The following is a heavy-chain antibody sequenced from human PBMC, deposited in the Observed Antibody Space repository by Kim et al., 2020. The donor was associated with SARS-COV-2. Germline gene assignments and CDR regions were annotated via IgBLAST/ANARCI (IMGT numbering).Heavy chain of an antibody. J-gene: IGHJ6*02. CDR1: GGSFSGYY. CDR3: ARVAAAGDWGFYYGMDV. CDR2: INHSGST. D-gene: IGHD2-21*02. V-gene: IGHV4-34*01. Sequence: SETLSLTCAVYGGSFSGYYWSWIRQPPGKGLEWIGEINHSGSTNYNPSLKSRVTISVDTSKNQFSLKLSSVTAADTAVYYCARVAAAGDWGFYYGMDVWGQGTTVTVSS.